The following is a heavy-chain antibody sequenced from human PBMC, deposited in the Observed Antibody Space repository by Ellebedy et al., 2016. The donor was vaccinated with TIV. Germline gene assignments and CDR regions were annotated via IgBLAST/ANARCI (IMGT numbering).Heavy chain of an antibody. CDR3: ARQYYDFWSGYPESTENYYFDY. J-gene: IGHJ4*02. V-gene: IGHV5-51*01. Sequence: KVSCKGSGYSFTSYWIGWVRQMPGKGLEWMGIIYPGDSDTRYSPSFQGQVTISADKSISTAYLQWSSLKASDTAMYYCARQYYDFWSGYPESTENYYFDYWGQGTLVTVSS. CDR1: GYSFTSYW. D-gene: IGHD3-3*01. CDR2: IYPGDSDT.